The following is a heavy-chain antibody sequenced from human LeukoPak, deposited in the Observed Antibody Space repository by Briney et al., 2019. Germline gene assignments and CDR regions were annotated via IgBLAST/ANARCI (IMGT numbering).Heavy chain of an antibody. V-gene: IGHV1-69*13. CDR1: GGTFSSYA. J-gene: IGHJ4*02. CDR2: IIPIFGTA. Sequence: EASVKVSCKASGGTFSSYAISWVRQAPGQGLEWMGGIIPIFGTANYAQKFQGRVTITADESTSTAYMELSSLRSEDTAVYYCARDSAGAGQIDYWGQGTLVTVSS. CDR3: ARDSAGAGQIDY. D-gene: IGHD6-19*01.